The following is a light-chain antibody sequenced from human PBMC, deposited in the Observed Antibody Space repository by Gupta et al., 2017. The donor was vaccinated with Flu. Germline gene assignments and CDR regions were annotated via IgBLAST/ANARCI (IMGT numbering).Light chain of an antibody. J-gene: IGKJ4*01. V-gene: IGKV2-30*01. CDR1: QSLVSSDGNTY. CDR2: KVS. Sequence: DVVMTQSPLSLPVSLGQPASISCRSSQSLVSSDGNTYLNWFQQRPGQAPRRLIYKVSKRDSGVPDRFSGSGSGTDFTLKISRVEAEDVGIYYCMQSTQWPPLTFGGGTKVEIK. CDR3: MQSTQWPPLT.